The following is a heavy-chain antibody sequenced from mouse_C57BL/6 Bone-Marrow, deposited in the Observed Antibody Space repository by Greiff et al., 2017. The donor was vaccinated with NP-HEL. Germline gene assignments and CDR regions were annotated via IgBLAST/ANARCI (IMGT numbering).Heavy chain of an antibody. CDR1: GYTFTSYW. D-gene: IGHD1-1*01. CDR2: IHPSDSDT. J-gene: IGHJ4*01. CDR3: AIWEGYYGSSRYYYAMDY. Sequence: QVQLQQPGADLVKPGASVKVSCKASGYTFTSYWMHWVKQRPGQGLEWIGRIHPSDSDTNYNQKFKGKATLTVDKSASTAYMQLSSLTSEDSAVYYCAIWEGYYGSSRYYYAMDYWGQGTSVTVSS. V-gene: IGHV1-74*01.